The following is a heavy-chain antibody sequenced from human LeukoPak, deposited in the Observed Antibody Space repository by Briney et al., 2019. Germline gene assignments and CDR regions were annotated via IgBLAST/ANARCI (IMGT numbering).Heavy chain of an antibody. V-gene: IGHV1-24*01. J-gene: IGHJ4*02. D-gene: IGHD3-22*01. Sequence: ASVKVSCKVSGYTLTELSMHWVRQAPGKGLEWMGGFDPEDSETIYAQKFQGRVTITRNTSISTAYMELSSLRSEDTAVYYCARSYYYDNSGYFPTDYWGQGTLVTVSS. CDR2: FDPEDSET. CDR1: GYTLTELS. CDR3: ARSYYYDNSGYFPTDY.